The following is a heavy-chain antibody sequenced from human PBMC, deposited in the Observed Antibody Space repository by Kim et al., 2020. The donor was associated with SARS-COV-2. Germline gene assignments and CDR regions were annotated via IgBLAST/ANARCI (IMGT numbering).Heavy chain of an antibody. V-gene: IGHV4-31*03. CDR1: GGSISSGGYY. CDR3: ASATRNRVSSCYSYDY. J-gene: IGHJ4*02. Sequence: SETLSLTCTVSGGSISSGGYYWSWIRQHPGKGLEWIGYIYYSGSTYYNPSLKSRVTISVDTSKNQFSLKLSSVTAADTAVYYCASATRNRVSSCYSYDYWGQGTLVTVSS. D-gene: IGHD2-15*01. CDR2: IYYSGST.